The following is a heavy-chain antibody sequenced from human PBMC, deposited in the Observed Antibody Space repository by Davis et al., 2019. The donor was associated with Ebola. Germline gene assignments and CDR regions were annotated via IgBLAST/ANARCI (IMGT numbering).Heavy chain of an antibody. V-gene: IGHV4-61*08. Sequence: SETLSLTCTVSGGSISSGGYYWSWIRQHPGKGLEWIGYIYYSGSTNYNPSLKSRATISVDTSKNQFSLKLSSVTAADTAVYYCARAQFPTTSDHWGQGTLVTVSS. D-gene: IGHD1-1*01. CDR3: ARAQFPTTSDH. J-gene: IGHJ4*02. CDR1: GGSISSGGYY. CDR2: IYYSGST.